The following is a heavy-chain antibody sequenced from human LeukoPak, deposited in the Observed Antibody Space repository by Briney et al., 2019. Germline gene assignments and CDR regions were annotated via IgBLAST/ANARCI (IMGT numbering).Heavy chain of an antibody. D-gene: IGHD1-7*01. V-gene: IGHV3-53*01. J-gene: IGHJ4*02. CDR1: GFTVSNNY. CDR2: ISNHGTT. CDR3: ARSGGATAQYNWNYVRL. Sequence: HPGGSLRLSCAASGFTVSNNYMSWVRQAPGKGLEWVSVISNHGTTYYADSVKGRFTISRDNAKNSLYLQMNSLRAEDTAVYYCARSGGATAQYNWNYVRLWGQGTLVTVSS.